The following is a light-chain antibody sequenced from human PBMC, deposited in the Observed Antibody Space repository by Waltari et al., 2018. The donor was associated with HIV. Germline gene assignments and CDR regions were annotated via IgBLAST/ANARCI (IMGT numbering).Light chain of an antibody. CDR1: SGHRSYA. Sequence: QVVLTQSPFASASLGASVKLTCTLSSGHRSYAIAWHQQQSEKGPRYLMKVNGDGSHIKGDGIPDRFSGSSSGAERYLTISGLQVEDEAKYYGQTWGTGIQVFGGGTKLTVL. CDR3: QTWGTGIQV. V-gene: IGLV4-69*02. CDR2: VNGDGSH. J-gene: IGLJ3*02.